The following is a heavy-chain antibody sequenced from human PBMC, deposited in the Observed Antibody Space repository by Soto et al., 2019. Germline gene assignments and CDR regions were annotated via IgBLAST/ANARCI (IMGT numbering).Heavy chain of an antibody. CDR3: VVAAQPYYFDY. CDR2: ISAYNGNT. D-gene: IGHD2-15*01. J-gene: IGHJ4*02. V-gene: IGHV1-18*01. CDR1: GYTFTSYG. Sequence: ASVKVSCKASGYTFTSYGISWVRQAPGQGLEWMGWISAYNGNTNYAQKLQGRVTMTTDTSASTAYMELRSLRSDDTAVYYCVVAAQPYYFDYWGQGTLVTVSS.